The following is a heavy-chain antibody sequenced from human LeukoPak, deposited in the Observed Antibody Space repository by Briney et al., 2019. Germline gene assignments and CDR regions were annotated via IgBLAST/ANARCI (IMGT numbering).Heavy chain of an antibody. CDR1: GYTFTTYY. CDR3: ARETGRDGYKVLAY. CDR2: VNPDSGGP. V-gene: IGHV1-2*02. Sequence: ASVKVSCKSSGYTFTTYYIHWVRQAPGQGLEWMGWVNPDSGGPNYAQNFQGRVTLTRDTSISTAYMELSSLRSDDTAVYYCARETGRDGYKVLAYWGQGTLVTVSS. D-gene: IGHD5-24*01. J-gene: IGHJ4*02.